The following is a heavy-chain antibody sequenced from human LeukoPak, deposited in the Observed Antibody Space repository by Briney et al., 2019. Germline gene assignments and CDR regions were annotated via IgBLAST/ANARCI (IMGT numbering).Heavy chain of an antibody. CDR1: GGSISTISYY. CDR3: ARIQFPGIAAADY. D-gene: IGHD6-13*01. Sequence: PSETLSLTCTVSGGSISTISYYWGWIRQPPGTGLEWIGSIFYSGSTYYNPSLKSRVTISVDTSKNQFSLKLSSVTAADTAVYYCARIQFPGIAAADYWGQGTLVTVSS. J-gene: IGHJ4*02. CDR2: IFYSGST. V-gene: IGHV4-39*01.